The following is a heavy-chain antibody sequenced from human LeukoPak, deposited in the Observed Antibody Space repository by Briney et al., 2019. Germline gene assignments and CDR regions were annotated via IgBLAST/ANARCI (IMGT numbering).Heavy chain of an antibody. J-gene: IGHJ4*02. CDR2: IYPGDSDT. D-gene: IGHD4-17*01. CDR3: TRQYGPRGHFDL. V-gene: IGHV5-51*01. Sequence: GESLKISCKGSGYSFTSYWIVWVRQMPGKGLEWMGIIYPGDSDTRYSPSFQGQVTLSADKSISTAYLQWSSLKDSDTAIYYCTRQYGPRGHFDLWGQGTLVTVSS. CDR1: GYSFTSYW.